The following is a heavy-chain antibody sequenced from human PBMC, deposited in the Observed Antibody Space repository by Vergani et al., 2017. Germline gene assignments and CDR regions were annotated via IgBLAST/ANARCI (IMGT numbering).Heavy chain of an antibody. J-gene: IGHJ4*02. CDR3: TTDPPIALYGVLLPSSDY. D-gene: IGHD3-3*01. CDR2: IKSKAHGETA. V-gene: IGHV3-15*05. Sequence: EVQLMESGGGLVKPGESLRLSCVASGFMFTDTWMSWVRQAPGKGLECIGRIKSKAHGETADYGAPVKGRFSISRDDSKKMLYLQMNNLKTEDTAVYYCTTDPPIALYGVLLPSSDYWGQGVLVTVSS. CDR1: GFMFTDTW.